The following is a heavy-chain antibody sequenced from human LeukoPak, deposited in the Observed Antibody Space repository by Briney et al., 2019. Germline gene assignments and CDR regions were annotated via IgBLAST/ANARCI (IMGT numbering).Heavy chain of an antibody. CDR3: AKDDKLCSGGSCYTNFDY. D-gene: IGHD2-15*01. J-gene: IGHJ4*02. CDR2: ISGSGGST. CDR1: GFTFSSYA. V-gene: IGHV3-23*01. Sequence: GGSLRLSCAASGFTFSSYAMSWVRQAPGKGLGWVSAISGSGGSTYYADSVKGRFTISRDNSKNTLYLQMNSLRAEDTAVYYCAKDDKLCSGGSCYTNFDYWGQGTLVTVSS.